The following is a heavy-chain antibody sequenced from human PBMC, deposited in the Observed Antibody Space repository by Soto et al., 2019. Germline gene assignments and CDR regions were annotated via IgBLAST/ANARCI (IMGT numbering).Heavy chain of an antibody. CDR3: AREIMPLTNDWYFDL. J-gene: IGHJ2*01. Sequence: QVQLQESGPGLVKPSETLSLTCAVSGGSISGGVYSWSWIRQPPGKGLEGIGHIFDSGSTYYNPSLKSRLTISVDTSKNQFSLRLSSVTAADTAVYYCAREIMPLTNDWYFDLWGRGTLVTVSS. CDR2: IFDSGST. V-gene: IGHV4-30-4*01. D-gene: IGHD2-8*01. CDR1: GGSISGGVYS.